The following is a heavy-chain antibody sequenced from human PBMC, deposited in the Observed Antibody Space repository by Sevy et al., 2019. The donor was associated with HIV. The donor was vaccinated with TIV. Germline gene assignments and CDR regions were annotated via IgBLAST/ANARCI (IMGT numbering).Heavy chain of an antibody. Sequence: ASVKVSCKASGYTFTGYYMHWVRQAPGQGLEWMERINPNSGGTNYAQKFQGRVTMTRDTSISTAYMELSRLRSDDTAVYYCAREDYLNYYYGMDVWGQGTTVTVSS. J-gene: IGHJ6*02. CDR3: AREDYLNYYYGMDV. V-gene: IGHV1-2*06. CDR1: GYTFTGYY. D-gene: IGHD3-10*01. CDR2: INPNSGGT.